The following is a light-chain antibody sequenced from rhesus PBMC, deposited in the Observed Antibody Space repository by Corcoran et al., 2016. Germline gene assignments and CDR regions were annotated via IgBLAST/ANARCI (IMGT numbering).Light chain of an antibody. J-gene: IGKJ2*01. CDR1: QGINKE. V-gene: IGKV1-66*01. CDR2: AAS. CDR3: QQYNNSPYS. Sequence: DIQMTQSPSSLSASVGDRVTVTCRASQGINKELSWYQQKPGKAPTLLVNAASSLETGVPSRFSGSKSGTDYTLTISSLQPEDIATYYCQQYNNSPYSFGQGTKVEIK.